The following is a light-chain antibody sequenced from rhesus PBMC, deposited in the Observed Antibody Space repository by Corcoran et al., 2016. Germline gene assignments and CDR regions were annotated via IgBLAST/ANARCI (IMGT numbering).Light chain of an antibody. V-gene: IGKV1-25*01. CDR2: YAT. Sequence: DIQLTQSPSSVSASVGDRVTITCRASQGISNYLARYQQKPGKAPNLLIYYATTLQSGVPSRFSGSGSGTEFSLTIGSLQPEDFATYYFPQYQISPPFSFGQGTKVEIK. CDR1: QGISNY. J-gene: IGKJ2*01. CDR3: PQYQISPPFS.